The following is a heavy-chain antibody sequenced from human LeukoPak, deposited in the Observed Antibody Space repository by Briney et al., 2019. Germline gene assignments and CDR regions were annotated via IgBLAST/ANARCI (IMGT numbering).Heavy chain of an antibody. Sequence: SQTLSLTCAISGDSVSSGSAAWNWIRQSPSRGLEWLGRTYYRSKWYNDYAVSVTGRTTISPDTSKNQFSLHLNSVTPADTAVYYCARSTGPGSHGYFQHWGQGTLVTASS. CDR3: ARSTGPGSHGYFQH. D-gene: IGHD3-10*01. CDR1: GDSVSSGSAA. V-gene: IGHV6-1*01. J-gene: IGHJ1*01. CDR2: TYYRSKWYN.